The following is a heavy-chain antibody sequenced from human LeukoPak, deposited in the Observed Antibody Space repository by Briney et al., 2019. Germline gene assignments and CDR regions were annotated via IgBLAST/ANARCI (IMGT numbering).Heavy chain of an antibody. CDR1: GYTFTSYY. CDR2: INPSGGST. J-gene: IGHJ6*02. CDR3: ARDRGLRRFSYCTNGVCYHYYYGMDV. Sequence: GASVKVSCKASGYTFTSYYIHWVRQAPGQGLEWMGIINPSGGSTSYAQKFQGRVTMTRDTSTSTVYMELSSLRSEDTAVYYCARDRGLRRFSYCTNGVCYHYYYGMDVWGQGTTVTVSS. V-gene: IGHV1-46*01. D-gene: IGHD2-8*01.